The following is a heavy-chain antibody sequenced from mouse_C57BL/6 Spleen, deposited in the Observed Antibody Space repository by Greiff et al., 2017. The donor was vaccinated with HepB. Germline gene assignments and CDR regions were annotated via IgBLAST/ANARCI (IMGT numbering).Heavy chain of an antibody. V-gene: IGHV5-4*01. D-gene: IGHD1-1*01. CDR3: ARDLYYYGSSSYAMDY. Sequence: EVQGVESGGGLVKPGGSLKLSCAASGFTFSSYAMSWVRQTPEKRLEWVATISDGGSYTYYPDNVKGRFTISRDNAKNNLYLQMSHLKSEDTAMYYCARDLYYYGSSSYAMDYWGQGTSVTVSS. J-gene: IGHJ4*01. CDR2: ISDGGSYT. CDR1: GFTFSSYA.